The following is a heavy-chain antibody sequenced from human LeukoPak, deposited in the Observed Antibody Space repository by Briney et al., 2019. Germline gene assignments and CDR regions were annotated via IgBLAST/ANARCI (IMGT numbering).Heavy chain of an antibody. CDR1: GGTFSSYA. CDR3: ARDRGTGDYVLDY. Sequence: SVKVSCKASGGTFSSYAISWVRQAPGQGLEWMGRIIPIFGTANYAQKFQGRVTITTDESTSTAYMELSSLRSEDTAVYYCARDRGTGDYVLDYWGQGTLATVSS. J-gene: IGHJ4*02. V-gene: IGHV1-69*05. CDR2: IIPIFGTA. D-gene: IGHD4-17*01.